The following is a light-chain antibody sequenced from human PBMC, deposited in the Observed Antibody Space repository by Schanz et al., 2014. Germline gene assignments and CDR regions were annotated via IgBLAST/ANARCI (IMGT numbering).Light chain of an antibody. Sequence: QSALTQPPSASGSPGQSVTISCTGTSSDVGGYNYVSWYQQHPGKAPKLMIYGINKRPSGVPDRFSGSKSGNTASLTISGLQAEDEADYYCCSYAGSSTFTFGGGTKLTVL. CDR3: CSYAGSSTFT. V-gene: IGLV2-8*01. J-gene: IGLJ3*02. CDR2: GIN. CDR1: SSDVGGYNY.